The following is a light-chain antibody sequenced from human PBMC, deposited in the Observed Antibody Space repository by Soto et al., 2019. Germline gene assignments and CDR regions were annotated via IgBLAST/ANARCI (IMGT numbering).Light chain of an antibody. CDR2: EVS. CDR3: NSYTTSSTLV. CDR1: SSDVGGYNY. V-gene: IGLV2-14*01. Sequence: QAVVTQPASVSGSPGQSITISCTGTSSDVGGYNYVSWYQQHPGKAPRLMIYEVSNRPSGVSNRFSGSKSGNTASLTISGLQAEDEADYYCNSYTTSSTLVFGGGTQLTVL. J-gene: IGLJ3*02.